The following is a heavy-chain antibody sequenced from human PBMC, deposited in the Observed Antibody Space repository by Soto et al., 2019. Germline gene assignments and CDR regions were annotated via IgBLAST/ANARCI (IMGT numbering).Heavy chain of an antibody. D-gene: IGHD3-22*01. CDR1: GYSFNRYY. Sequence: ASVKVSCKASGYSFNRYYIHWVRQAPGPGLEWLGWISPNTGSTTYAQKFRGRVTMTRDTSLSTAYMELSSLTSDDTGVYYCARASQMVINSYYYGMDIWGQGTTVTVSS. V-gene: IGHV1-2*02. CDR3: ARASQMVINSYYYGMDI. CDR2: ISPNTGST. J-gene: IGHJ6*02.